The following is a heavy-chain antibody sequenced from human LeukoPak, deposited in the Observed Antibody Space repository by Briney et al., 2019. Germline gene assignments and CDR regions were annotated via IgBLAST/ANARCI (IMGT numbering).Heavy chain of an antibody. D-gene: IGHD3-10*01. J-gene: IGHJ4*02. CDR1: GGSITSSSSY. CDR2: IYYTGAT. Sequence: SETLSLTCTVSGGSITSSSSYWGWLRQPPGKGLEWIGSIYYTGATYSNPSLKSRVTISIDTSKNQFSLRLSSVTAADTAIYYCATAVSGSYYHFDYWGQGTLVTVSS. V-gene: IGHV4-39*01. CDR3: ATAVSGSYYHFDY.